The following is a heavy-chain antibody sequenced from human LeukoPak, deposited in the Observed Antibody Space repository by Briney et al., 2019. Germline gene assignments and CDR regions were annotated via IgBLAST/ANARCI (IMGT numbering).Heavy chain of an antibody. CDR1: GGSISSSS. J-gene: IGHJ6*02. V-gene: IGHV3-64*01. Sequence: PSETLSLTCTVSGGSISSSSYYWGWIRQAPGKGLEYVSAINGNGVTTHYTNSVKGRFTISRDNSKNTVYLQMGSLSTEDTAVYYCARDTNREQDIWGQGTTVTVSS. CDR2: INGNGVTT. CDR3: ARDTNREQDI. D-gene: IGHD3-3*01.